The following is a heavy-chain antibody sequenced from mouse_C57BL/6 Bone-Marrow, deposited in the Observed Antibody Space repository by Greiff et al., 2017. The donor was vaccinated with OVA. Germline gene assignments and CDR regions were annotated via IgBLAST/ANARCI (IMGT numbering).Heavy chain of an antibody. D-gene: IGHD3-3*01. CDR3: ARKGLIPYWYFDV. J-gene: IGHJ1*03. Sequence: EVQLQQSGPELVKPGASVKISCKASGYSFTDYNMNWVKQSNGKSLEWIGVINPNYGTTNYNQKFKGKATLTVDQSSRTAYMQLNSLTSEDSAVYYCARKGLIPYWYFDVWGTGTTVTVSS. CDR1: GYSFTDYN. CDR2: INPNYGTT. V-gene: IGHV1-39*01.